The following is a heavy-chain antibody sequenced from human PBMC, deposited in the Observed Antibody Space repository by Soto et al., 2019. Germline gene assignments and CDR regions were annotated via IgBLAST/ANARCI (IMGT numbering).Heavy chain of an antibody. CDR2: IYTSGST. CDR1: GGTISSYY. D-gene: IGHD3-10*01. J-gene: IGHJ6*02. CDR3: ARGYYYGSGSYYLDYYYYCMDV. Sequence: TSETLSLTCTASGGTISSYYWSWIRRPAGKGLEWIGRIYTSGSTNYNPSLKSRVTMSVDTSKIQFSLKLSSVTAAETAVYYCARGYYYGSGSYYLDYYYYCMDVWGQGTTVTVSS. V-gene: IGHV4-4*07.